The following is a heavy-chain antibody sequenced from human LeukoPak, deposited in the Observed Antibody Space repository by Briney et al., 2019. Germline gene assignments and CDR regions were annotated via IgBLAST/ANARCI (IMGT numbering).Heavy chain of an antibody. D-gene: IGHD3-10*01. CDR3: ARYLKTYYYGSGSYPFDP. CDR2: INHSGST. V-gene: IGHV4-34*01. J-gene: IGHJ5*02. Sequence: SETLSLTCAVYGGSFSGYYWSWIRQPPGKGLEWIGEINHSGSTNYNPSLKSRVTISVDTSKNQFFLKLSSVTAADTAVYYCARYLKTYYYGSGSYPFDPWGQGTLVTVSS. CDR1: GGSFSGYY.